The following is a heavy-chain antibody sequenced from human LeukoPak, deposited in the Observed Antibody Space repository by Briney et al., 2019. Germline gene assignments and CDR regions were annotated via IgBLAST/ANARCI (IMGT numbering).Heavy chain of an antibody. V-gene: IGHV4-34*01. CDR1: GGSFSGYY. D-gene: IGHD5-18*01. CDR3: ATVDTAMVKSYYYMDV. J-gene: IGHJ6*03. CDR2: INHSGST. Sequence: PSETLSLTCAVYGGSFSGYYWSWIRQPPGKGLEWIGEINHSGSTNYNPSLKSRVTISVDTSKNQFSLKLSSVTAADTAVYYCATVDTAMVKSYYYMDVWGKGTTVTVSS.